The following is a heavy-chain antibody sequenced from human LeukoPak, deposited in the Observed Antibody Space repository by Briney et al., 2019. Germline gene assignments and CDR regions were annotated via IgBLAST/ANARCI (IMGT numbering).Heavy chain of an antibody. J-gene: IGHJ6*02. Sequence: GGSLRLSCAASGFTFSSYAMSWVRQAPGKGLEWVSAITGSGGSTYYADSVEGRFTISRDNFKNTLFLQMDSLRAEDTAPYYCAKSVAIYFYYGLDVWGQGTTVTVSS. V-gene: IGHV3-23*01. CDR3: AKSVAIYFYYGLDV. CDR2: ITGSGGST. D-gene: IGHD3-3*01. CDR1: GFTFSSYA.